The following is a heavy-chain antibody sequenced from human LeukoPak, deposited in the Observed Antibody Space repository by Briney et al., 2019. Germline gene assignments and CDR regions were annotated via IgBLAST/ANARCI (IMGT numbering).Heavy chain of an antibody. J-gene: IGHJ4*02. CDR2: IYYSGST. Sequence: SQTLSLTCTVSGGSISSGDYYWSWIRQPPGKGLEWIGYIYYSGSTYYNPSLKSRVTISVDTSKNQFSLKLSFVTAADTAVYYCARVGGTRWSLDYWGQGTLVTVSS. CDR3: ARVGGTRWSLDY. D-gene: IGHD1-1*01. V-gene: IGHV4-30-4*01. CDR1: GGSISSGDYY.